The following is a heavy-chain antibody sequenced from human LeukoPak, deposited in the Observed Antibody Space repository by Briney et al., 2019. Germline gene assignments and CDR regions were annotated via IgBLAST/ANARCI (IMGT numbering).Heavy chain of an antibody. J-gene: IGHJ4*02. CDR2: FDPEDGET. Sequence: ASVKVSCKVSGYTLTELSMHWVRQAPGKGLEWMGGFDPEDGETIYAQKFQGRATMTEDTSTDTAYMELSSLRSEDTAVYYCATDLKYYYDSSGYYKENDYWGQGALVTVSS. CDR3: ATDLKYYYDSSGYYKENDY. CDR1: GYTLTELS. V-gene: IGHV1-24*01. D-gene: IGHD3-22*01.